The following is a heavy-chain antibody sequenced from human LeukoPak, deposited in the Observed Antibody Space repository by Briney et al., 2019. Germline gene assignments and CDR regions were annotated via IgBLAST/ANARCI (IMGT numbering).Heavy chain of an antibody. J-gene: IGHJ4*02. D-gene: IGHD2-8*01. V-gene: IGHV3-21*01. CDR2: ISSSSSDI. Sequence: GGSLRLSCAASGFTFSNYATSWVRQASGKGLEWVSSISSSSSDIYYADSVKGRFTISRDNAKQSLSLQMNSLRAEDTAVYYCARAILYPYYFDYWGQGTLVTVSS. CDR3: ARAILYPYYFDY. CDR1: GFTFSNYA.